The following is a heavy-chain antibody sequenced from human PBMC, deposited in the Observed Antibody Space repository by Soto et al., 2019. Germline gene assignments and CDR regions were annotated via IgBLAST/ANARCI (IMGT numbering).Heavy chain of an antibody. V-gene: IGHV1-69*08. CDR1: GGTFSSFT. CDR3: AGGPLGLLDY. J-gene: IGHJ4*02. D-gene: IGHD2-15*01. Sequence: QVQLVQSGAEVKRPGSSVKVSCEASGGTFSSFTITWVRQAPGQGLEWMGRITPILGTADYAQKFQGRVTFSVVKSTSTAYMEPNSLSSEDTAVYYCAGGPLGLLDYWGQGTLVTVSS. CDR2: ITPILGTA.